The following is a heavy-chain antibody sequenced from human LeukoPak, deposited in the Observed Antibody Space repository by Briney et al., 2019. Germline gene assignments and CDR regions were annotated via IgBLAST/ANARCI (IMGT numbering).Heavy chain of an antibody. D-gene: IGHD5-24*01. CDR1: GFTVSDDY. Sequence: GGSLRLSCAASGFTVSDDYMSWVRQAPGKGLEWVSVIYSGGSTYYADSVKGRFTISRDNSKNTLYLQMNSLRAEDTAVYYCARDFMATITDYWGQGTLVTVSS. V-gene: IGHV3-66*01. CDR3: ARDFMATITDY. J-gene: IGHJ4*02. CDR2: IYSGGST.